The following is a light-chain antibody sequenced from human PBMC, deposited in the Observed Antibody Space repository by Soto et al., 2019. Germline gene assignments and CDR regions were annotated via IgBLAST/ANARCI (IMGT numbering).Light chain of an antibody. CDR3: SSFTSSSTYV. CDR1: NSDVGGYNY. CDR2: DVS. V-gene: IGLV2-14*01. Sequence: QSALTQPASVSGSPGQSITISCTGTNSDVGGYNYVSWYQQHPGKAPKLMIYDVSNRPSGVSNRFSGSKSGNTASLTISGLQAEDEADYYCSSFTSSSTYVFGTGTKHRP. J-gene: IGLJ1*01.